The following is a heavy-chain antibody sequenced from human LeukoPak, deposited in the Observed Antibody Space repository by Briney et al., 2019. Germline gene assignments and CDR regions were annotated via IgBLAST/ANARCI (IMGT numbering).Heavy chain of an antibody. CDR2: ISGSGIST. CDR1: GFTFISYA. J-gene: IGHJ4*02. Sequence: GGSLRLSCAASGFTFISYAMSWVRQAPGKGLEWVSTISGSGISTSYADSVKGRFTISRDNSKNTLYLQVNSLRAEDTAVYYCAMAFIGSGWTLDYWGQGTLVTVSS. CDR3: AMAFIGSGWTLDY. D-gene: IGHD6-19*01. V-gene: IGHV3-23*01.